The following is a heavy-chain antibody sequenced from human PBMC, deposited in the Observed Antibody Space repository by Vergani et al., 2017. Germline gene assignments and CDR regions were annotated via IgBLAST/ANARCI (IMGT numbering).Heavy chain of an antibody. D-gene: IGHD6-13*01. CDR2: IIPVLGKT. CDR1: GATFRSNT. J-gene: IGHJ4*02. Sequence: QVQLVQSGAEVKKPGSSVKVSCKASGATFRSNTISWVRQVPGQGLEWMGRIIPVLGKTKYAQDFQGRLTITADTSTSTAYMELTSLRSQDTAVYYCARDRAAAGYYFDYWGQGTLVTVSA. CDR3: ARDRAAAGYYFDY. V-gene: IGHV1-69*08.